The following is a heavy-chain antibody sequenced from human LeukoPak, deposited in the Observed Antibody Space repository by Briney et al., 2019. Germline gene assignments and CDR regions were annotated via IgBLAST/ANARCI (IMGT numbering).Heavy chain of an antibody. CDR1: GFIFSNYG. V-gene: IGHV3-15*01. CDR2: IKSKTDGGTT. CDR3: VTYSGSAGKGFYFGD. Sequence: NPGGSLRLSCAGSGFIFSNYGMNWVRQAPGKGLEWVGHIKSKTDGGTTDYAAPVKGRFTISRDDSKNTVYLQMNSLETEDTALYFCVTYSGSAGKGFYFGDWGQGTLVTVSS. J-gene: IGHJ4*02. D-gene: IGHD6-19*01.